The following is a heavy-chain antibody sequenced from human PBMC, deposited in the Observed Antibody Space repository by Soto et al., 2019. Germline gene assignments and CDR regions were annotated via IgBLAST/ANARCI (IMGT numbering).Heavy chain of an antibody. J-gene: IGHJ5*02. CDR1: GGTFSSYA. D-gene: IGHD6-13*01. CDR2: IIPIFGTA. CDR3: ARVWSQRIAAPGTPRHNWFDP. Sequence: SVKVSCKASGGTFSSYAISWVRQARGQGLEWMGGIIPIFGTANYAQKFQGRVTITADESTSTAYMELSSLRSEDTAVYYCARVWSQRIAAPGTPRHNWFDPWGQGTLVIVSS. V-gene: IGHV1-69*13.